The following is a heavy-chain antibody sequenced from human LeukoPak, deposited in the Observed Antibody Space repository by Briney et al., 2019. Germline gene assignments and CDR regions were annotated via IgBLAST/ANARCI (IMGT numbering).Heavy chain of an antibody. V-gene: IGHV1-69*01. CDR3: ARDLFSGSYYSGAFDI. J-gene: IGHJ3*02. CDR2: IIPIFGTA. CDR1: GGTFSSYA. D-gene: IGHD1-26*01. Sequence: SVKVSCKASGGTFSSYAISWVRQAPGQGLEWMGGIIPIFGTANYAQKFRGRVTITADESTSTAYMELSSLRSEDTAVYYCARDLFSGSYYSGAFDIWGQGTMVTVSS.